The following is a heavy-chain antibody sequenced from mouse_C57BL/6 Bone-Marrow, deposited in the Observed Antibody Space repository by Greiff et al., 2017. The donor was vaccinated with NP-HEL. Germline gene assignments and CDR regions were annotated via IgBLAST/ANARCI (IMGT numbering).Heavy chain of an antibody. Sequence: VKLMESGAELVRPGTSVKVSCKASGYAFTNYLIEWVKQRPGQGLEWIGVINPGSGGTNYNEKFKGKATLTADKSSSTAYMQLSSLTSEDSAVYFCARSWFWYFDVWGTGTTVTVSS. V-gene: IGHV1-54*01. J-gene: IGHJ1*03. CDR2: INPGSGGT. CDR1: GYAFTNYL. D-gene: IGHD2-2*01. CDR3: ARSWFWYFDV.